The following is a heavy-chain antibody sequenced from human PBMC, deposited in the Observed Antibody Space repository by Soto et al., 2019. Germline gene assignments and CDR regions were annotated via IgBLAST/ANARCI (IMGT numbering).Heavy chain of an antibody. V-gene: IGHV4-34*01. CDR3: ARGELYYGDYTSGY. Sequence: SETLSLTCAVYGGSFSGYYWSWIRQPPGKGLEWIGEINHSGSTDYNPSLKSRVTISVDTSKNQFSLKLSSVTAADTAVYYCARGELYYGDYTSGYWGQGTLVTVSS. D-gene: IGHD4-17*01. J-gene: IGHJ4*02. CDR2: INHSGST. CDR1: GGSFSGYY.